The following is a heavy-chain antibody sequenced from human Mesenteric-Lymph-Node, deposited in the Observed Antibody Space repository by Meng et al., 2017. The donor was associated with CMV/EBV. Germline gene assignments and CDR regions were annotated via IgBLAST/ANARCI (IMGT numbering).Heavy chain of an antibody. CDR3: VWGSTLHGDY. Sequence: GGSLRLSCAASGFTVSTNYMSWVRQAPGKGLEWVSIIYAGGSTYYADSVEGRFTISGDNSKSSFYLQMNSLRAEDTAVYYCVWGSTLHGDYWGQETPVTVSS. J-gene: IGHJ4*02. V-gene: IGHV3-53*01. D-gene: IGHD7-27*01. CDR1: GFTVSTNY. CDR2: IYAGGST.